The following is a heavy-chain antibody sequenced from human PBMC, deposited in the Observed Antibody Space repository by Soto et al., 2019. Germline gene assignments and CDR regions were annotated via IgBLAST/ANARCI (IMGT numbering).Heavy chain of an antibody. CDR2: INSYNGNT. J-gene: IGHJ4*02. V-gene: IGHV1-18*01. D-gene: IGHD5-18*01. Sequence: QVQLVQYGAEVKKPGASVKVSCKASSYTFTSYGIIWVRQAPGQGLEWMGWINSYNGNTNYAQKLQGRVTMTTDTSTSTASMELRSLRSDGTAVYYCARDVGYGLIDYWGQGTLVTVSS. CDR3: ARDVGYGLIDY. CDR1: SYTFTSYG.